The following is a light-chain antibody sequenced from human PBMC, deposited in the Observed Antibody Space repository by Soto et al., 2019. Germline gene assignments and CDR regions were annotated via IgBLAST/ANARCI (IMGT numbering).Light chain of an antibody. CDR2: AAS. CDR1: QGMSNF. CDR3: QKDSSVIT. J-gene: IGKJ5*01. Sequence: DIQMTQSPSSLSASVGDIVTITCRASQGMSNFLAWYQQKPGKVPKLLISAASTLQSGVPSRFSGSGSWTDFSLTITSLQPEDVATYYCQKDSSVITFGQGTRLEIK. V-gene: IGKV1-27*01.